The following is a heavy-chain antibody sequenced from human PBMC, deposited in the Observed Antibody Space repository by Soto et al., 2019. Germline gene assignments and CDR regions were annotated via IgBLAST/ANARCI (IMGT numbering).Heavy chain of an antibody. CDR2: IYASGST. Sequence: PGGSLRLSCAASGFTVSTNYMTWVRQAPGKGLEWVSLIYASGSTYYADSVKGRFTISRDNSKNSLSLQMSSLTAEDTAVYYCAGNYYYFGMDVWGPGTTVTVSS. CDR3: AGNYYYFGMDV. J-gene: IGHJ6*02. V-gene: IGHV3-53*01. CDR1: GFTVSTNY.